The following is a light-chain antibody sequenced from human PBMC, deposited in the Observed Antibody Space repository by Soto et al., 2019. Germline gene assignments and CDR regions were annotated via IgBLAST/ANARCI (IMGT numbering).Light chain of an antibody. CDR3: QQSYTTPLT. Sequence: DVQVTKSPSSVSASVGDKITITCRASQNINNYVDWYQKQPGKDPRLLISVASTLQTGVPPRFSGSGSGTDFTLTISSLQPEGFAVYYCQQSYTTPLTFGGGTWVEIK. CDR1: QNINNY. V-gene: IGKV1-39*01. J-gene: IGKJ4*01. CDR2: VAS.